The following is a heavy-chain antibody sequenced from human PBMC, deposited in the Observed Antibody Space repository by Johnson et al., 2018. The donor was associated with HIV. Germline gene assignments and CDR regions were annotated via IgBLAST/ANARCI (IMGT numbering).Heavy chain of an antibody. CDR2: MSSDGSNK. CDR1: GFTFTNYG. J-gene: IGHJ3*02. Sequence: QVQLVESGGGVVQPGRSLRLSCAASGFTFTNYGMHLVRQAPGKGLQWVAVMSSDGSNKYYAASVKGRFTISRDNYKNSLYLQLNSLRAGDTAVYYCAKVYGFDYGDYYDAFDIWGQGTMVTVSS. D-gene: IGHD4-17*01. CDR3: AKVYGFDYGDYYDAFDI. V-gene: IGHV3-30*18.